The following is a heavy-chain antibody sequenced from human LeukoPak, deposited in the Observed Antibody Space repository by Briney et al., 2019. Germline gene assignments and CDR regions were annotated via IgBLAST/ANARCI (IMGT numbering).Heavy chain of an antibody. D-gene: IGHD3-22*01. V-gene: IGHV3-21*01. Sequence: GGSLRLSCAASGFTFSSYSMNWVRQAPGKGLEWVSSISSGSSYIYYADSVKGRFTISRDNAKNSLYLQMNSLRAEDTAVYYCARSGGYYYDSSPSDYWGQGTLVTVSS. CDR2: ISSGSSYI. CDR1: GFTFSSYS. CDR3: ARSGGYYYDSSPSDY. J-gene: IGHJ4*02.